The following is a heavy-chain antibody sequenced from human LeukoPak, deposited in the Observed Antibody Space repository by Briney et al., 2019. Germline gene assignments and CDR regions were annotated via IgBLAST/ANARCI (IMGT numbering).Heavy chain of an antibody. CDR3: VIRFLESGGAFDI. D-gene: IGHD3-3*01. CDR1: GFTVSSNY. J-gene: IGHJ3*02. CDR2: ISSSSSYI. V-gene: IGHV3-21*01. Sequence: GGSLRLSCAASGFTVSSNYMSWVRQAPGKGLEWVSSISSSSSYIYYADSVKGRFTISRDNAKNSLYLQMNSLRAEDTAVYYCVIRFLESGGAFDIWGQGTMVTVSS.